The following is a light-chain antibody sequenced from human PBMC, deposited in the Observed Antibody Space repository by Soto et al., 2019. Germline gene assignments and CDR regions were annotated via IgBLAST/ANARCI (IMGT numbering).Light chain of an antibody. CDR3: QQYNNWPPWP. V-gene: IGKV3-15*01. J-gene: IGKJ1*01. CDR2: GAS. CDR1: QSVSSN. Sequence: EIVMTQSPATLSVSPGERATLSCRASQSVSSNLAWYQQKPGQAPRLLIYGASTRATGIPARFSGSGSGTEFTLPISSLQSEDFAVYSCQQYNNWPPWPFGQGTKVEIK.